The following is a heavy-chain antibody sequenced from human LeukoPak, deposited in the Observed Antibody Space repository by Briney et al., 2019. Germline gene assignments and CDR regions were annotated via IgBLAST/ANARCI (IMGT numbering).Heavy chain of an antibody. Sequence: GGSMRLACAVYALTLSSYGMRWDRQAPGKGLEWVAVIRYDGSNIYYADSVRGRFTISRDNSKNTLFLQMNGLRAEDTAVYYCAKDGDTGTAYYYYYMDVWGKGTTVTVSS. J-gene: IGHJ6*03. D-gene: IGHD1-7*01. CDR3: AKDGDTGTAYYYYYMDV. CDR2: IRYDGSNI. CDR1: ALTLSSYG. V-gene: IGHV3-30*02.